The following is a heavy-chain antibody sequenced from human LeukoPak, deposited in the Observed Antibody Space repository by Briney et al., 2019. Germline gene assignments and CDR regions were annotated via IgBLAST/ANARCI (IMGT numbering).Heavy chain of an antibody. CDR3: AKESGGYYGSGSPDY. J-gene: IGHJ4*02. V-gene: IGHV3-23*01. D-gene: IGHD3-10*01. CDR1: GFTFSSYG. Sequence: TGGTLRLSCAASGFTFSSYGMSWVRQAPGKGLEWVSAISGSGGSTYYADSVKGRFTISRDNSKNTLYLQMNSLRAEDTAVYYCAKESGGYYGSGSPDYWGQGTLVTVSS. CDR2: ISGSGGST.